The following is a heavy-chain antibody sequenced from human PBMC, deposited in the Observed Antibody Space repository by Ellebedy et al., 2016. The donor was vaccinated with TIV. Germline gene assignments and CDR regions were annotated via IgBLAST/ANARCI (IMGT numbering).Heavy chain of an antibody. D-gene: IGHD7-27*01. CDR3: ARGRNLPGGY. CDR1: GYTFSGYY. Sequence: ASVKVSXKASGYTFSGYYIHWVRQAPGRGLEWMAWINPNSGGTNYAHKFQGKVTMTRDTSITTAYMELTRLESDDTAVYYCARGRNLPGGYWGQGTLVTVSS. CDR2: INPNSGGT. J-gene: IGHJ4*02. V-gene: IGHV1-2*07.